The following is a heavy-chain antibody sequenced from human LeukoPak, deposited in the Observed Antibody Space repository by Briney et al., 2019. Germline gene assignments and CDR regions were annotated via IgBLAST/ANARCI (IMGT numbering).Heavy chain of an antibody. CDR1: GFTFSSYS. Sequence: GGSLRLSCAASGFTFSSYSMNWVGQAPGKGLEWVSYISSSSSTIYYADSVKGRFTISRDNAKNSLYLQMNSLRDEDTAVYYCARVEGHDYGDPFDYWGQGTLVTVSS. CDR3: ARVEGHDYGDPFDY. V-gene: IGHV3-48*02. D-gene: IGHD4-17*01. J-gene: IGHJ4*02. CDR2: ISSSSSTI.